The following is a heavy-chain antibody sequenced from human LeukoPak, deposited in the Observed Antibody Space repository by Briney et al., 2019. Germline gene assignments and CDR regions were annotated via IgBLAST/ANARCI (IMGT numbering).Heavy chain of an antibody. V-gene: IGHV3-23*01. CDR2: ISGSGGRT. CDR1: GFTFSSYA. Sequence: GGSLRLSCAASGFTFSSYAMSWVRKAPGKGLEWVSGISGSGGRTDYADSVKGRFTISRDESKNTLYLQMTSLRAEDTAVYYCAKDMITSTVTRAVDYWGQGTLVTVSS. J-gene: IGHJ4*02. D-gene: IGHD4-11*01. CDR3: AKDMITSTVTRAVDY.